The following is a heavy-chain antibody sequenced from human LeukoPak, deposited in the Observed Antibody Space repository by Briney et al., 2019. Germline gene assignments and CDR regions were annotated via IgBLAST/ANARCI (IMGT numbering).Heavy chain of an antibody. D-gene: IGHD6-19*01. CDR3: AREYSSGWYYFDY. V-gene: IGHV3-53*01. CDR1: GFTVSSNY. CDR2: IYSGGST. J-gene: IGHJ4*02. Sequence: PAGGSLRLSCAASGFTVSSNYMSWVRQAPGKGLEWVSVIYSGGSTYYADSVKGRFTISRDNSKNTLYLQMNSLRAEDTAVYYCAREYSSGWYYFDYWGQGTLVTVSS.